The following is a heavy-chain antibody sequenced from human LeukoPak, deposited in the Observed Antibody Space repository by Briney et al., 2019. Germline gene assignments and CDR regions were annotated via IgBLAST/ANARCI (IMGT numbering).Heavy chain of an antibody. CDR3: ARESSPDDDYGGMYFDY. CDR1: GFTFSSHG. J-gene: IGHJ4*02. CDR2: IRYDGNNK. Sequence: GGSLRLSCEASGFTFSSHGMHWVRQAPGKGLEWVAFIRYDGNNKYYADSVKGRFTISRDNSKNTLYLQMNSLRAEDTAVYYCARESSPDDDYGGMYFDYWGQGTLVTVSS. V-gene: IGHV3-30*02. D-gene: IGHD4-23*01.